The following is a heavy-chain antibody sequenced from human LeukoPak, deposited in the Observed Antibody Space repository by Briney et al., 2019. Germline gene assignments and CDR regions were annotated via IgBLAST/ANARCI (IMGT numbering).Heavy chain of an antibody. Sequence: GRSLRLSCAASGFTFSSYSMTWVRQAPGKGLEWVSSISSSSSYIYYADSVKGRFTISRDNAKNSLYLQMNSLRAEDTAVYYCARDLQTWGYCSGGSCYPTIDYWGQGTLVTVSS. J-gene: IGHJ4*02. CDR3: ARDLQTWGYCSGGSCYPTIDY. D-gene: IGHD2-15*01. CDR1: GFTFSSYS. V-gene: IGHV3-21*01. CDR2: ISSSSSYI.